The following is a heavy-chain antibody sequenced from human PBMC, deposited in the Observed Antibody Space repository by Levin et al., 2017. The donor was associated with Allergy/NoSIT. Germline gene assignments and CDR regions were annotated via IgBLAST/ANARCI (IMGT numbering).Heavy chain of an antibody. CDR2: IWYEGSNK. D-gene: IGHD3-10*01. CDR1: GFTFSSYG. CDR3: ARAGIWFGELSPNAFDI. J-gene: IGHJ3*02. V-gene: IGHV3-33*01. Sequence: PGGSLSLSCAASGFTFSSYGMHWVRQAPGKGLEWVAVIWYEGSNKYYADSVKGRFTISRDNSKNTLYLQMNSLRAEDTAVYYCARAGIWFGELSPNAFDIWGQGTMVTVSS.